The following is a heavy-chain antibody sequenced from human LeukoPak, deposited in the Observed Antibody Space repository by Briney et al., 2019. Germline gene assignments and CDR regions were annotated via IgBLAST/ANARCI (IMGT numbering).Heavy chain of an antibody. Sequence: PGGSLRLSCAASGFTFSSYAMHWVRQAPGKGLEWVAVISYDGSNKYYADSVKGRFTISRDNSKNTLYLQMNSLRAEDTAVYYCAKGRTYPLDYWGQGTLVTVSS. CDR2: ISYDGSNK. CDR3: AKGRTYPLDY. D-gene: IGHD2-2*01. CDR1: GFTFSSYA. J-gene: IGHJ4*02. V-gene: IGHV3-30-3*01.